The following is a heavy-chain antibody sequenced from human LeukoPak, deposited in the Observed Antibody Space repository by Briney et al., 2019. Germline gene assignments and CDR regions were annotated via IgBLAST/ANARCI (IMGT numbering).Heavy chain of an antibody. CDR1: EGTFSSYA. V-gene: IGHV1-69*05. J-gene: IGHJ4*02. D-gene: IGHD3-3*01. Sequence: ASVKVSCKASEGTFSSYAISWVRQAPGQGLEWMGRIIPIFGTANYAQKFQGRVTITTDESTSTAYMELSSLRSEDTAVYYCASFADFLDYWGQGTLVTVSS. CDR3: ASFADFLDY. CDR2: IIPIFGTA.